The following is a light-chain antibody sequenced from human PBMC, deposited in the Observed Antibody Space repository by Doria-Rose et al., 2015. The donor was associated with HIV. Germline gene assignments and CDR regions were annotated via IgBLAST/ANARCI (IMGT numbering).Light chain of an antibody. CDR1: QSLLYTSKNY. V-gene: IGKV4-1*01. CDR3: QQYYDTPS. CDR2: CTS. Sequence: TQSPESLGMSLGERANLNCKSNQSLLYTSKNYLACYQQKPGQPPMLLIYCTSTRQSGVPARFSGSGSGTDFTLTISSLEAEDVAVYYCQQYYDTPSFGPGTTVDIK. J-gene: IGKJ3*01.